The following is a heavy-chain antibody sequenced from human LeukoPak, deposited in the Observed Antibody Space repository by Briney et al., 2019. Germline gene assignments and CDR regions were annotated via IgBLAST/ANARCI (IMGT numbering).Heavy chain of an antibody. CDR1: GYTFTSYG. CDR3: ARDRADYYDSSGTFDY. J-gene: IGHJ4*02. Sequence: ASVKVSCKASGYTFTSYGISWVRQAPGQGLEWMGWIGAYNGNTNYAQKLQGRVTMTTDTSTSTAYMELRSLRSDDTAVYYCARDRADYYDSSGTFDYWGQGTLVTVSS. CDR2: IGAYNGNT. V-gene: IGHV1-18*01. D-gene: IGHD3-22*01.